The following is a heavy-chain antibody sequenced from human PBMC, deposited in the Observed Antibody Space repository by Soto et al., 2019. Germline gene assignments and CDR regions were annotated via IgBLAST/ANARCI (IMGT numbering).Heavy chain of an antibody. CDR3: VRFVNYYYYFDY. CDR2: ISYSGST. J-gene: IGHJ4*02. Sequence: PSETLSLTCTVSGVSVSSAGYYWTWIRQPPGKGLEWMGYISYSGSTYYNPSLKSRITISLDTSKSQFSLKLTSVTAADTAVYYCVRFVNYYYYFDYWGQGTLVTVSS. D-gene: IGHD1-26*01. V-gene: IGHV4-31*03. CDR1: GVSVSSAGYY.